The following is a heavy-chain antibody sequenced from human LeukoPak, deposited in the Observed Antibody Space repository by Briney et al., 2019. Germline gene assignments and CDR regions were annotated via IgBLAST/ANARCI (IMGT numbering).Heavy chain of an antibody. V-gene: IGHV1-69*06. D-gene: IGHD7-27*01. CDR2: IIPIFGTA. Sequence: ASVKVSCKASGGTFSSNAISWVRQAPGQGLEWMGRIIPIFGTANYAQKFQGRVTITADKSTSTAYMELSSLRSEDTAVYYCARDRVHWGSPSDKTPIDYWGQGTLVTVSS. CDR3: ARDRVHWGSPSDKTPIDY. CDR1: GGTFSSNA. J-gene: IGHJ4*02.